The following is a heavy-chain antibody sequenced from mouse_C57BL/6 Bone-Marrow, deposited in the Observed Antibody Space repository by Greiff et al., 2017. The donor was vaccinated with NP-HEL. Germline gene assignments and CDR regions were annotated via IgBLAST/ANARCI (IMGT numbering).Heavy chain of an antibody. CDR2: INPYNGGT. D-gene: IGHD2-5*01. CDR3: ARCSNYAWFAY. Sequence: EVQLQQSGPVLVKPGASVKMSCKASGYTFTDYYMNWVKQSHGKSLEWIGVINPYNGGTSYNQKFKGKATLTVDKSSSTAYMELNSLTSEDSAVYYCARCSNYAWFAYCGQGTLVTVSA. V-gene: IGHV1-19*01. CDR1: GYTFTDYY. J-gene: IGHJ3*01.